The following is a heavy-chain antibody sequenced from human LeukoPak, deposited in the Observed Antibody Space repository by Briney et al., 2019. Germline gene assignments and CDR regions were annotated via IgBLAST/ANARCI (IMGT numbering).Heavy chain of an antibody. CDR3: VKDMSGSNDAFDI. CDR1: GFTFSSYS. J-gene: IGHJ3*02. Sequence: GGSLRLSCAASGFTFSSYSMNWVRQAPGKGLEWDARVGWNSVKVDYADSVKGRFTIARDNAKNSLFLQMNSLRTEDMALYYCVKDMSGSNDAFDIWGQGTMVTVSS. D-gene: IGHD1-26*01. CDR2: VGWNSVKV. V-gene: IGHV3-9*03.